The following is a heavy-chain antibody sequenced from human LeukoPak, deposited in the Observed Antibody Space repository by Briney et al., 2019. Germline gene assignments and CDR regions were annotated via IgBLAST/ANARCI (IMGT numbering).Heavy chain of an antibody. CDR1: GYTLTELS. CDR2: FGPEDGET. Sequence: ASVKVSCKVSGYTLTELSMHWVRQAPGKGLEWMGGFGPEDGETIYAQKFQGRVTMTEDTSTDTAYMELSSLRSEDTAVYYCATDSSSWFHFQHWGQGTLVTVSS. J-gene: IGHJ1*01. V-gene: IGHV1-24*01. D-gene: IGHD6-13*01. CDR3: ATDSSSWFHFQH.